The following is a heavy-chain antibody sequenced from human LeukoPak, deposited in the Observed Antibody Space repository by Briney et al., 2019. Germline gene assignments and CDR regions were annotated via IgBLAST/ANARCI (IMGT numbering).Heavy chain of an antibody. CDR2: IYWDDDK. V-gene: IGHV2-5*02. J-gene: IGHJ4*02. D-gene: IGHD6-19*01. CDR1: GFSLSTTGVG. Sequence: SGPTLVNPTQTLTVTCTFSGFSLSTTGVGVGWIRQPPGKALEWLALIYWDDDKRYSPSLKSRLTITKDTSKNQVVLTMTNVDPVDTATYYCAHMRILSSSGWVFDYWGQGTLVTVSS. CDR3: AHMRILSSSGWVFDY.